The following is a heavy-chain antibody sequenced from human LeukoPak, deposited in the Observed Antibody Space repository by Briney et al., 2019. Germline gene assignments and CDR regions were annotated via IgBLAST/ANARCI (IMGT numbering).Heavy chain of an antibody. J-gene: IGHJ6*02. CDR3: ARALITIFGVVPKYYYYGMDV. Sequence: SSVKVSCKASGGTLSSYAISWVRQPPGQGLEWMGRTIPIFGIANYAQKFQGRVTITADKSTSTAYMELSSLRSEDTAVYYCARALITIFGVVPKYYYYGMDVWGQGTTVTVSS. CDR2: TIPIFGIA. V-gene: IGHV1-69*04. CDR1: GGTLSSYA. D-gene: IGHD3-3*01.